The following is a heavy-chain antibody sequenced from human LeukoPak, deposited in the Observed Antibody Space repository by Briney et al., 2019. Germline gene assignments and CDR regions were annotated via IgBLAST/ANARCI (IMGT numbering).Heavy chain of an antibody. J-gene: IGHJ1*01. D-gene: IGHD6-13*01. CDR2: IYPGDSDT. V-gene: IGHV5-51*01. CDR3: ARSYSSSWYRPAEYFQH. Sequence: GESLKIPCKGSGYSFTSYWIGWVRQMPGKGLEWMGIIYPGDSDTRYSPSFQGQVTISADKSISTAYLQWSSLKASDTAMYYCARSYSSSWYRPAEYFQHWGQGTLVTVSS. CDR1: GYSFTSYW.